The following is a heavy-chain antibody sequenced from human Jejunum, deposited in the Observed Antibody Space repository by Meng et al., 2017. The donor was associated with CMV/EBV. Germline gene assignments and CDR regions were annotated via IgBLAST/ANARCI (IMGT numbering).Heavy chain of an antibody. D-gene: IGHD6-25*01. CDR3: AREIIGYPATYFDS. V-gene: IGHV4-31*02. J-gene: IGHJ5*01. Sequence: MNSDDADRNRIRHLPGQGLEWIGYIYYKGSTFYNPSLRSRLSLSLDTSKNQFSLSLDSVTAADTAVYFCAREIIGYPATYFDSWGRGVLVTVSS. CDR1: MNSDDAD. CDR2: IYYKGST.